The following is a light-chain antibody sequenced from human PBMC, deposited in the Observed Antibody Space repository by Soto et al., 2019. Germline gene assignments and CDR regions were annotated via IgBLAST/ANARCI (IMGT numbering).Light chain of an antibody. V-gene: IGKV3-11*02. CDR2: DAS. Sequence: EIVLTQSPATLSLSPGERATLSCRASQSIGSYLAWYQQKPGQAPRLLIYDASNRATGIPARFSGSGSGRDFTLTINSLEPEDFAVYYCQQRSNWPLTFGGGTTV. CDR3: QQRSNWPLT. J-gene: IGKJ4*01. CDR1: QSIGSY.